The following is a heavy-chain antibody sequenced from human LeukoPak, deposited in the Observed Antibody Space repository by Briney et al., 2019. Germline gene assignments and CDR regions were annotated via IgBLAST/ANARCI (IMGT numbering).Heavy chain of an antibody. D-gene: IGHD4-11*01. CDR3: TRTTGQRCFDC. CDR1: GFTFDDYA. Sequence: GGSLRLSCAASGFTFDDYAMHWVRQAPGKGPVWISHISSGDGTNIGYADSVKGRFTISRDNAKNTLYLQMNSLGVEDTAVYYCTRTTGQRCFDCWGQGTQVTVSS. CDR2: ISSGDGTNI. J-gene: IGHJ4*02. V-gene: IGHV3-74*01.